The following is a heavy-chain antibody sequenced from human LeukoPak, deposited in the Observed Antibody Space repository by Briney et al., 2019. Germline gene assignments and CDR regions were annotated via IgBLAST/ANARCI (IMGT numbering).Heavy chain of an antibody. J-gene: IGHJ4*03. CDR2: INPNSGST. CDR1: GYTFTSYY. CDR3: ARGGRQLWQSYFDD. Sequence: ASVKVSCKASGYTFTSYYMHWVRQAPGQGLEWMGIINPNSGSTDYPQKFQGRLTMTGDMSTSTFYMELSSLTSDDTAIYYCARGGRQLWQSYFDDWGQGTLVTVSS. D-gene: IGHD3-16*01. V-gene: IGHV1-46*01.